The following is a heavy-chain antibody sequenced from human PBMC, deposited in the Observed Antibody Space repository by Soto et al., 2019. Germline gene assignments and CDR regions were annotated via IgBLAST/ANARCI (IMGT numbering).Heavy chain of an antibody. CDR3: ARSGSKYGANAFDI. V-gene: IGHV4-59*01. J-gene: IGHJ3*02. CDR1: GGSIRGYY. D-gene: IGHD5-18*01. Sequence: SETLSLTCTVSGGSIRGYYWNWIRQPPGKGLEYIGHIYYIGTTNYNPSLKSRATISVDTSKSQFSLKLTSVTAADTAVYFCARSGSKYGANAFDIWDQGTMVTV. CDR2: IYYIGTT.